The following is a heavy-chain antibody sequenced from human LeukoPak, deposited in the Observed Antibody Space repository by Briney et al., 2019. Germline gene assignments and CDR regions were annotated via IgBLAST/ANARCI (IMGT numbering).Heavy chain of an antibody. Sequence: PGGSLRLSCAASGFXFDDYAIHWVRQAPGKGLEWVAFIWYDGGNKYYADSVKGRFTISRDNSKNTLYLQMNSLRAEDTAVYYCARVAPIYSSSLFYLDYWGQGTLVTVSS. CDR1: GFXFDDYA. CDR3: ARVAPIYSSSLFYLDY. D-gene: IGHD6-13*01. V-gene: IGHV3-33*08. CDR2: IWYDGGNK. J-gene: IGHJ4*02.